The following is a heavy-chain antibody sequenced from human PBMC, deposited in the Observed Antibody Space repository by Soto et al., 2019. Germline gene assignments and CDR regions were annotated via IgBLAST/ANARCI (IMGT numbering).Heavy chain of an antibody. Sequence: QGHLVQSGAEVKKPGASVKVSCKASGYTFTRYGISWVRQAPGQGLEWMGWISGYNGDTNYAQNLQDRCTMTIDTSTNTAYMELRSLTSDDTAVYYCAKNGQPPYYYYGLDVWGQGTTVTVSS. V-gene: IGHV1-18*01. CDR1: GYTFTRYG. J-gene: IGHJ6*02. CDR3: AKNGQPPYYYYGLDV. D-gene: IGHD2-8*01. CDR2: ISGYNGDT.